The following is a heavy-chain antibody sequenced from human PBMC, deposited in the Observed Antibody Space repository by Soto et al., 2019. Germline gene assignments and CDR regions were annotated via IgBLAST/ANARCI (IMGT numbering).Heavy chain of an antibody. CDR2: ISYEGREK. CDR1: GFTFSNNG. CDR3: VKDKGAAAGFDY. J-gene: IGHJ4*02. Sequence: QVHLVESGGGVVQPGRSLRLSCAASGFTFSNNGMHWVRQAPGQGLEWMGVISYEGREKYYAGSVKGRFTISRDNSKNTLYLQLDTLRAEDTAIYYCVKDKGAAAGFDYWGQGILVTVSS. V-gene: IGHV3-30*18. D-gene: IGHD6-13*01.